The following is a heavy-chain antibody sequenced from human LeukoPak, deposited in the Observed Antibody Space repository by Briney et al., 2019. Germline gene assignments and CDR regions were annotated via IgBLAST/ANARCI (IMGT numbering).Heavy chain of an antibody. CDR3: ANNAGIAAAVKDGMDAFDI. CDR1: GFTFSSYA. J-gene: IGHJ3*02. D-gene: IGHD6-13*01. Sequence: GGSLRLSCAASGFTFSSYAMSWVRQAPGKGLEWVSAISGSGGSTYYADSVKGRFTISRDNSKNTLYLQMNSLRAEDTAVYYCANNAGIAAAVKDGMDAFDIWGQGTMVTVSS. CDR2: ISGSGGST. V-gene: IGHV3-23*01.